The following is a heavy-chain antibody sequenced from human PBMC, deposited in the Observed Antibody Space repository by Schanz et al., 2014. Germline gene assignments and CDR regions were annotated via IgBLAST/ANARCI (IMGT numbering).Heavy chain of an antibody. J-gene: IGHJ6*02. CDR2: IHHSGSI. V-gene: IGHV4-34*01. D-gene: IGHD3-3*02. CDR3: ARHLVNAYGMDV. CDR1: GGPFSGYF. Sequence: QVQLQQWGAGLLKPSETLSLTCAVYGGPFSGYFWSWIRQSPGKGLQWIGEIHHSGSIIYNPSLRREVTISMDTSKNQFFLKVTSVTAADTAVYYCARHLVNAYGMDVWGQGTAVTVSS.